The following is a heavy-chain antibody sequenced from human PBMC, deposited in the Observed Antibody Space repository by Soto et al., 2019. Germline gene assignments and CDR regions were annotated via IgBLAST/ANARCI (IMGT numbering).Heavy chain of an antibody. D-gene: IGHD7-27*01. Sequence: SETLSLTCSVSGDSISNLDYFWGWVRQPPGQALEYIGYIYKSATTYYNPSFESRVAISVDTSKSQFSLNVTSVTAADTAVYFCARGRYCLTGRCFPNWFDSWGQGALVTVSS. CDR1: GDSISNLDYF. V-gene: IGHV4-30-4*01. CDR3: ARGRYCLTGRCFPNWFDS. CDR2: IYKSATT. J-gene: IGHJ5*01.